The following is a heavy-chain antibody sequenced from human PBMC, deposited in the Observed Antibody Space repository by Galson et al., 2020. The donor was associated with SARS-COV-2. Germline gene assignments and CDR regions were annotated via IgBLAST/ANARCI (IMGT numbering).Heavy chain of an antibody. CDR2: IYYSGST. CDR1: GGSISSIGHY. Sequence: ASETLSLTCTVSGGSISSIGHYWSWIRQHPGKGLEWIGYIYYSGSTLYSPSLKSRLTISLDTSKNQFSLKLSSVTAADTAVYYCARDWENMFDYWGQGTLVTVSS. D-gene: IGHD1-26*01. CDR3: ARDWENMFDY. V-gene: IGHV4-31*03. J-gene: IGHJ4*02.